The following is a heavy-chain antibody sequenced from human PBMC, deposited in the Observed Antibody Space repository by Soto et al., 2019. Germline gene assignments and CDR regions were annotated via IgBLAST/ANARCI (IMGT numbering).Heavy chain of an antibody. CDR1: GFTFSSYS. V-gene: IGHV3-21*01. CDR2: ISSSSSYI. Sequence: PGGALRLACAASGFTFSSYSMNWVRQAPGKGLEWVSSISSSSSYIYYADSVKGRFTISRDNAKNSLYLQMNSLRAEDTAVYYCASSLSGTGGYSWGQGTLVTVSS. J-gene: IGHJ4*02. CDR3: ASSLSGTGGYS. D-gene: IGHD1-26*01.